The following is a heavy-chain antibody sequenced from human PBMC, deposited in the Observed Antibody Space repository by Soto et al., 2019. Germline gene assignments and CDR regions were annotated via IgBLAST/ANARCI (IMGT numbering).Heavy chain of an antibody. CDR3: ARGTLAHCGGDCYSHFDY. D-gene: IGHD2-21*01. V-gene: IGHV3-33*01. J-gene: IGHJ4*02. CDR2: IWYDGSNK. Sequence: QVQLVESEGGVVQPGRSLRLSCAASGFTISSYGMHWVRQAPGKGLEWVAVIWYDGSNKYYADSVKGRFTISRDNSKNTLYLQMNSLRAEDTAVYYCARGTLAHCGGDCYSHFDYWGQGTLVTVSS. CDR1: GFTISSYG.